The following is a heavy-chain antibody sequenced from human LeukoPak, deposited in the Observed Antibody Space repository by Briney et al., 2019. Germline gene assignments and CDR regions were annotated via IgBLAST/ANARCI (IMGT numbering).Heavy chain of an antibody. CDR1: GGSFSGYY. V-gene: IGHV4-34*01. CDR3: ARGPNSSSWWGAFDI. J-gene: IGHJ3*02. Sequence: SETLSLTCAVYGGSFSGYYGSWVRQPPGKGLEWIGEINHSGSTSYNPSLKSRVTMSVDTSKNQISLKLTPVTAADTAVYYCARGPNSSSWWGAFDIWGQGTMVTVSS. D-gene: IGHD6-13*01. CDR2: INHSGST.